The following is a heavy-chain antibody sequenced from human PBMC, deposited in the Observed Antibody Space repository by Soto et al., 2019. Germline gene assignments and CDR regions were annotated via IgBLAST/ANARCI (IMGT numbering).Heavy chain of an antibody. D-gene: IGHD4-17*01. CDR2: IKQDGSEK. CDR1: GFTFSSYW. CDR3: ARGDYGDWDFYYYYGMDV. J-gene: IGHJ6*02. V-gene: IGHV3-7*01. Sequence: PGGSLRLSCAASGFTFSSYWMSWVRQAPGKGLEWVANIKQDGSEKYYVDSVKGRFTISRDNAKNSLYLQMNSLRAEDTAVYYCARGDYGDWDFYYYYGMDVWGQGTTVTVSS.